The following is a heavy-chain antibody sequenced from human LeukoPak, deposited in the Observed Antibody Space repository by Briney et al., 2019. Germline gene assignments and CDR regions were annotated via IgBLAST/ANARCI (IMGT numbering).Heavy chain of an antibody. CDR2: ISAYNGNT. CDR1: GYTFTSYG. Sequence: GASVTVSCTASGYTFTSYGIGWVRQAPGQGLEWMGWISAYNGNTNYAQKLQGRVTMTTDTSTSTAYMELRSLRSDDTAVYYCARGPSTVLRYFDWLSTPYYYYYGMDVWGQGTTVTVSS. J-gene: IGHJ6*02. CDR3: ARGPSTVLRYFDWLSTPYYYYYGMDV. V-gene: IGHV1-18*01. D-gene: IGHD3-9*01.